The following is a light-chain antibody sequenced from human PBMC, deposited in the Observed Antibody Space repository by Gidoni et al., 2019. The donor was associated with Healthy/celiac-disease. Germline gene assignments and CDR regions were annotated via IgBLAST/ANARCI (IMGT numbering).Light chain of an antibody. J-gene: IGKJ3*01. CDR1: HSISSY. CDR3: QQSYSTLIT. V-gene: IGKV1-39*01. CDR2: AAS. Sequence: PASSAASVGERVSIRCRASHSISSYLNWYQQKTGKAPKLLIYAASSRESGVPSRFSGSGSGTDFTLTISSLQPEDFATYYCQQSYSTLITFGPGTKVDIK.